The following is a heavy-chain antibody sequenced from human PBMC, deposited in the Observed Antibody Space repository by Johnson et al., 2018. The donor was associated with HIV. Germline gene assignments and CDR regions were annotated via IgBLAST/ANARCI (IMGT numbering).Heavy chain of an antibody. V-gene: IGHV3-30*04. CDR2: ISYDGKST. CDR1: GFTFRSYA. D-gene: IGHD7-27*01. J-gene: IGHJ3*02. Sequence: QVQLVESGGVVVQPGGSLRLSCAASGFTFRSYAMHWVRQAPGKGLEWVAVISYDGKSTYYADSVKGRFTISRDNSKNTLYLQMNSLRAEDTAVYYCAPLGDAFDIWGQGTMVTVSS. CDR3: APLGDAFDI.